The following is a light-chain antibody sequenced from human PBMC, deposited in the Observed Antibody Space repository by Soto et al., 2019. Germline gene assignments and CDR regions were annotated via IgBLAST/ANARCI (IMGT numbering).Light chain of an antibody. CDR2: WAS. J-gene: IGKJ1*01. Sequence: IVMNQSPDSLAVSLGERATINCKSSQSLLYTSNNKNHLAWYQQKPGQPPNLLIYWASTRESGVPDRFSGSGSGTDFTLTISSLQAEDVAVYYCQQYFSIPPTFGQGTKVEVK. CDR3: QQYFSIPPT. V-gene: IGKV4-1*01. CDR1: QSLLYTSNNKNH.